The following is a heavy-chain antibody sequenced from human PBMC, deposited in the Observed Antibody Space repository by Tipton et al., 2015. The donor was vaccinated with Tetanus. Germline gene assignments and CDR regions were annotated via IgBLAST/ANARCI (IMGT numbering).Heavy chain of an antibody. J-gene: IGHJ1*01. V-gene: IGHV4-34*01. CDR3: AGRKLAHPTAH. D-gene: IGHD2-21*02. Sequence: TLSLTCAVSGGSFSDYFWSWIRQPPGRGLEWIGEITHRGSTNYNPSLKSRVTISIDTSKNQFSLRLTSVTAADTAFYYCAGRKLAHPTAHWGQGILVRVSS. CDR2: ITHRGST. CDR1: GGSFSDYF.